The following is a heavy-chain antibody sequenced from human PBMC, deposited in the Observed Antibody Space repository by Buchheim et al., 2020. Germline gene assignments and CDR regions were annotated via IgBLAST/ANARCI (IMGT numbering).Heavy chain of an antibody. CDR2: ISSSSSYI. Sequence: EVQLVESGGGLVKPGGSLRLSCAASGFTFSSYSMNWVRQAPGEGLEWVSSISSSSSYIYYADSVKGRFTISRDNAKNSLYFQMNSLRAEDTAVYYCARDVEMATIRDAFDIWGQGT. J-gene: IGHJ3*02. CDR3: ARDVEMATIRDAFDI. V-gene: IGHV3-21*01. D-gene: IGHD5-24*01. CDR1: GFTFSSYS.